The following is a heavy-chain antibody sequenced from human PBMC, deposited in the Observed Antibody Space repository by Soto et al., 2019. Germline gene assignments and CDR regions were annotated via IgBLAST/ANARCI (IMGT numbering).Heavy chain of an antibody. Sequence: QVQLQESGPGLVKPSQTLSLSCTVSGGSISSGGYYWSWIRQHPGKGLEWIGYIYYSGSTYYNPSLKSRVTISVDTSKNQFSLKLSSVTAADTAVYYCARYYYGSGSPFDYWGQGTLVTVSS. D-gene: IGHD3-10*01. J-gene: IGHJ4*02. CDR2: IYYSGST. CDR3: ARYYYGSGSPFDY. V-gene: IGHV4-31*03. CDR1: GGSISSGGYY.